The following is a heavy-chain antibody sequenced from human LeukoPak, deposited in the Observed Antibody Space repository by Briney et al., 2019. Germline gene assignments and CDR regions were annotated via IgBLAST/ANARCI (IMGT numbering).Heavy chain of an antibody. D-gene: IGHD2-2*01. J-gene: IGHJ4*02. CDR3: ARFLRSCSSTSCYARVFDY. Sequence: SQTLSLTCTVSGGSISSGGYYWSWLRQHPGKGLEWIVYIYYSGSTYYNPSLNSRVTISVDTSKNQFSLKLSFVTAADTAVYYCARFLRSCSSTSCYARVFDYWGQGTLVTVSS. V-gene: IGHV4-31*03. CDR2: IYYSGST. CDR1: GGSISSGGYY.